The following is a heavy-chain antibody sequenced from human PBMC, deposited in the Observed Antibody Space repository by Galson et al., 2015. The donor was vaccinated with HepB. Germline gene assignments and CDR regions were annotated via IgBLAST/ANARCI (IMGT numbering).Heavy chain of an antibody. CDR1: GFTFSSYG. Sequence: SLRLSCAASGFTFSSYGMHWVRQAPGKGLEWVAVISYDGSNKYYADSVKGRFTISRDNSKNTLYLQMNSLRAEDTAVYYCAKEWATARDSSGWYSIDYWGQGTLVTVSS. D-gene: IGHD6-19*01. CDR2: ISYDGSNK. CDR3: AKEWATARDSSGWYSIDY. V-gene: IGHV3-30*18. J-gene: IGHJ4*02.